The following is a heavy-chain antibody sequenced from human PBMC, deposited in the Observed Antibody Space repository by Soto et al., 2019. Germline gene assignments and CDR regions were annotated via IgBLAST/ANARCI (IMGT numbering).Heavy chain of an antibody. Sequence: QVQLVQSGAEVKKPGSSVKVSCKASGGTFSSYTISWVRQAPGQGLEWMGRIIPILGIANYAQKFQGRVTISADKSTSTDYMELSSLRSEDTAVYYCARQGLGGEFDPWGQGTLVTVSS. CDR1: GGTFSSYT. J-gene: IGHJ5*02. CDR3: ARQGLGGEFDP. D-gene: IGHD3-16*01. CDR2: IIPILGIA. V-gene: IGHV1-69*02.